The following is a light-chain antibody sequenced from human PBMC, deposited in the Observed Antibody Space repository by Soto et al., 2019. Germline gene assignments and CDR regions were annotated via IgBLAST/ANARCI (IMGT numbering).Light chain of an antibody. V-gene: IGLV2-14*01. J-gene: IGLJ3*02. CDR2: EVS. Sequence: QSVLTQPASVSGSPGQSITISCTGTGSDIGDYNYVSWYQHYPGKAPKLMIYEVSNRPSGVSNRFSGSKSGNTASLTISGLQAEDEADYYCSSYTSSSTLEVFGGGTKLTVL. CDR3: SSYTSSSTLEV. CDR1: GSDIGDYNY.